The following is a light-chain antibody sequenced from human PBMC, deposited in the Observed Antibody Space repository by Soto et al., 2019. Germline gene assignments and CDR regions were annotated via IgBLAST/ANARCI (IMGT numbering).Light chain of an antibody. CDR3: AAWDDSLRGPV. J-gene: IGLJ2*01. V-gene: IGLV1-44*01. Sequence: QPVLTQPPSASGTPGQRVTISCSGSSSNIGSNTVDWYQQLPGTAPKLLIYSNNQRPSGVPDRFSGSKSGTSASLAISGLQSEDEADYYCAAWDDSLRGPVFGGGTQLTVL. CDR2: SNN. CDR1: SSNIGSNT.